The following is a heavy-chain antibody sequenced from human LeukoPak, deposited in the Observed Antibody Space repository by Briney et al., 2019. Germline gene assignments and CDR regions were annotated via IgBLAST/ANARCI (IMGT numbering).Heavy chain of an antibody. CDR2: MNPNSGNT. J-gene: IGHJ6*03. V-gene: IGHV1-8*03. CDR3: ARGHIAVARIYYYYMDV. CDR1: GYTFTSYD. Sequence: ASVKVSCKASGYTFTSYDINWVRQATGQGLEWMGWMNPNSGNTGYAQKFQGRVTITRNTSISTAYMELSSLRSEDTAVYYCARGHIAVARIYYYYMDVWGKGTTVTVSS. D-gene: IGHD6-19*01.